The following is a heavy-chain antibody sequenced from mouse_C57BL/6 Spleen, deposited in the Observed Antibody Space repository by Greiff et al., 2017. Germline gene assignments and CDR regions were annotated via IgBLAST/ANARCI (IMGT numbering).Heavy chain of an antibody. V-gene: IGHV2-2*01. D-gene: IGHD1-1*01. CDR3: ARNFDYYGSLDY. CDR2: IWSGGST. J-gene: IGHJ2*01. CDR1: GFSLTSYG. Sequence: QVHVKQSGPGLVQPSQSLSITCTASGFSLTSYGVHWVRQSPGKGLEWLGVIWSGGSTDYNAAFISRLSIIKDNSKRQVFFKMNSLQADDTAIYYCARNFDYYGSLDYWGQGTTLTVSS.